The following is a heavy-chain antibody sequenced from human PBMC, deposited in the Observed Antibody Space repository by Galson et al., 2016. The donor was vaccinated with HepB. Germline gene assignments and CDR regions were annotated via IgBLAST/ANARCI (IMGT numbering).Heavy chain of an antibody. V-gene: IGHV3-30*03. J-gene: IGHJ4*02. CDR2: ISFDESDK. Sequence: SLRLSCAVSGFTFSSYPMHWVRQAPGKGLEWVAVISFDESDKYYADFVKGRFTISRDNSKNTLYLQMNSLRAEDTAVYYCARVRGRRGPAALDYWGQGTLVTVSS. D-gene: IGHD2-2*01. CDR1: GFTFSSYP. CDR3: ARVRGRRGPAALDY.